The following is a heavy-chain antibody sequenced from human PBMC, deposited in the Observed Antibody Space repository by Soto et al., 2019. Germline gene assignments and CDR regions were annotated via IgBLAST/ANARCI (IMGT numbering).Heavy chain of an antibody. V-gene: IGHV4-31*03. J-gene: IGHJ6*02. Sequence: QVQLQESGPGLAKPSQTLSLTCTVSGDSISVGYYWSWIRQHPGKGLEWIGYVSPSGTTYYNPSLKSRVSISTDTSKNQFSLEVSSVTAADTAVYYCARDRGSYGMDVWGQGTTVTVSS. CDR3: ARDRGSYGMDV. CDR1: GDSISVGYY. CDR2: VSPSGTT.